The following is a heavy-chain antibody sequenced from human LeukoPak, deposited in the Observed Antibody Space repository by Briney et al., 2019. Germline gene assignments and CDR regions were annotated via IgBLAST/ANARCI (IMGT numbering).Heavy chain of an antibody. V-gene: IGHV3-23*01. CDR1: GFTFSGYG. J-gene: IGHJ4*02. CDR3: AKDLAPIAAAGMFDY. CDR2: ISGSGGST. Sequence: PGGSLRLSCAASGFTFSGYGMSWVRQAPGKGLEWVSAISGSGGSTYYADSVNGRFTISRDNSKNTLYLQMNSLRAEDTAVYYCAKDLAPIAAAGMFDYWGQGTLVTVSS. D-gene: IGHD6-13*01.